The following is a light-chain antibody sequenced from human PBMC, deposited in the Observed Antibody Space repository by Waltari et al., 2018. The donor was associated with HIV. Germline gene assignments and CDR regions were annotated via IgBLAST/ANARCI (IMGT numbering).Light chain of an antibody. V-gene: IGLV2-14*01. J-gene: IGLJ2*01. CDR2: EVS. CDR3: SSYTSSSTPVV. Sequence: QSALTQPASVSGSPGQSITISCTGTSSDVGGYNYVSWYQQHPGKAPKLMIYEVSNRPSGVSNRLSCSKSGNTASLTISGLQAEDEADYYCSSYTSSSTPVVFGGGTKLTVL. CDR1: SSDVGGYNY.